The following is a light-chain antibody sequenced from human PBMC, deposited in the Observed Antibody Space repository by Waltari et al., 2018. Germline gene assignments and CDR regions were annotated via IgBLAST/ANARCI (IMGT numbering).Light chain of an antibody. CDR1: QSIETN. CDR3: MQTLQSPVT. Sequence: VMTQSPATLSLFPGERAVLSCWASQSIETNLAWFQQKPGQAPRLLISGASTRATNVPTRFSGSGSGTAFTLTISSVEAEDVGVYYCMQTLQSPVTFGQGTRLEIK. J-gene: IGKJ5*01. V-gene: IGKV3-15*01. CDR2: GAS.